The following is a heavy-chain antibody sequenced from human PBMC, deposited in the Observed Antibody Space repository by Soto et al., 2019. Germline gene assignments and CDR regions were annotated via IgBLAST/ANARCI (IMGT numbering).Heavy chain of an antibody. V-gene: IGHV4-39*01. CDR2: ICYSGST. J-gene: IGHJ2*01. CDR3: ARHLGTVIHNWYFDV. Sequence: QLQLQESGPGLVKPSENLPLTCTVSGGSIRTGSYCWGWIRQPPGKGLEWIGSICYSGSTYYNPSLKSRVTIFADTSKNQFSLRLSSVTAADTDVYYCARHLGTVIHNWYFDVWGRGTLVTVSS. D-gene: IGHD4-17*01. CDR1: GGSIRTGSYC.